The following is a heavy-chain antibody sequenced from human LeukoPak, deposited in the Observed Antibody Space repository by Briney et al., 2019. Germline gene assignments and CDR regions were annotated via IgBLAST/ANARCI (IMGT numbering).Heavy chain of an antibody. CDR3: AKDPGGLLWFGELPSYFDY. CDR1: GFTFSSYG. J-gene: IGHJ4*02. V-gene: IGHV3-30*18. CDR2: ISYDVSNK. Sequence: PGGSLRLSCAASGFTFSSYGMHCVRQAPDKGREWVAVISYDVSNKYYADSVKGRFTISRDNSKNTLYLQMNRLRAEDTAVYYCAKDPGGLLWFGELPSYFDYWGQGTLVTVSS. D-gene: IGHD3-10*01.